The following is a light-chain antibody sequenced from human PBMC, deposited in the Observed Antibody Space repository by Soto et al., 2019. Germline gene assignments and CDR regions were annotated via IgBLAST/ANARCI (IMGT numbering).Light chain of an antibody. CDR1: QSVSSSY. V-gene: IGKV3-20*01. CDR3: QQYGSSPPWT. J-gene: IGKJ1*01. CDR2: GAS. Sequence: EIVLTQSPGTLSLSPGERATPSCRASQSVSSSYLAWYQQKPGQAPRLLIYGASSRATGIPDRFSGSGSGTDFPLTISRLEPEDFAVYYCQQYGSSPPWTFGQGTKVEIK.